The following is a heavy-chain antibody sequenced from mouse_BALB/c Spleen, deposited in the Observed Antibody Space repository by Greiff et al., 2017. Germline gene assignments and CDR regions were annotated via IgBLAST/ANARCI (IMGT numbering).Heavy chain of an antibody. CDR1: GFNIKDYY. V-gene: IGHV14-1*02. CDR2: IDPENGNT. Sequence: VQLKQSGAELVRPGALVKLSCKASGFNIKDYYMHWVKQRPEQGLEWIGWIDPENGNTIYDPKFQGKASITADTSSNTAYLQLSSLTSEDTAVYYCAPIYYGNFTWFAYWGQGTLVTVSA. D-gene: IGHD2-1*01. J-gene: IGHJ3*01. CDR3: APIYYGNFTWFAY.